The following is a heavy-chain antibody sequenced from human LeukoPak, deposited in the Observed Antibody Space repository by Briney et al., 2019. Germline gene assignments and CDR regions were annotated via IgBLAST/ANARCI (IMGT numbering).Heavy chain of an antibody. J-gene: IGHJ5*02. Sequence: PSQTLSLTCSVSGESISSSRHYWSWIRQPAGKGLEWIGRIYPSGNTNYNPSLKSRATISLDTSNNQFSLNLKSVTAADTAVYYCARRDRANWFDPWGQGTLVTVSS. CDR2: IYPSGNT. D-gene: IGHD2-15*01. V-gene: IGHV4-61*02. CDR1: GESISSSRHY. CDR3: ARRDRANWFDP.